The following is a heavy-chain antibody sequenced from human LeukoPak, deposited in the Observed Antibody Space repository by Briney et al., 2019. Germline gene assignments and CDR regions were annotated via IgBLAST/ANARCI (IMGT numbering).Heavy chain of an antibody. V-gene: IGHV1-18*01. J-gene: IGHJ6*02. CDR3: ARAYYDILTGPMAGYYYYGMDV. CDR2: ISAYNGNT. Sequence: WASVKVSCKASGYTFTSYGISWVRQAPGQGLEWMGWISAYNGNTNYAQKLQGRVIMTTDTSTSTAYMELRSLRSDDTAVYYCARAYYDILTGPMAGYYYYGMDVWGQGTTVTVSS. CDR1: GYTFTSYG. D-gene: IGHD3-9*01.